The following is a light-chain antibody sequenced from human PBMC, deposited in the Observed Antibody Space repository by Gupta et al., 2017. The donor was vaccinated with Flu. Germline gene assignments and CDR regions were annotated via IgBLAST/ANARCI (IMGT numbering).Light chain of an antibody. V-gene: IGLV8-61*01. CDR1: SGSVAASYY. Sequence: KVTITCGVSSGSVAASYYPSWDQQTPGQALRRLIYKINTRSAGVPARFSGSMRGNTAALTITGAQEDEESDYYGVRDMSSDIWVFGGGTKLTVL. J-gene: IGLJ3*02. CDR3: VRDMSSDIWV. CDR2: KIN.